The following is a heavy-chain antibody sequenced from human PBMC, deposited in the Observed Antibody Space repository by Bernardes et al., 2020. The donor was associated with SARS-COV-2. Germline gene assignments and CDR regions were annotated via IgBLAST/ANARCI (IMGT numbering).Heavy chain of an antibody. CDR2: IYYSGST. J-gene: IGHJ4*02. V-gene: IGHV4-59*01. CDR3: ARGRGVVNG. D-gene: IGHD2-15*01. CDR1: GGSISSYY. Sequence: SETLSLTCTVSGGSISSYYWSWIRQPPGKGLEWIGYIYYSGSTNYNPSLKSRVTISVDTSKNQFSLKLSSVTAADTAVYYCARGRGVVNGWGQGTLVTVSS.